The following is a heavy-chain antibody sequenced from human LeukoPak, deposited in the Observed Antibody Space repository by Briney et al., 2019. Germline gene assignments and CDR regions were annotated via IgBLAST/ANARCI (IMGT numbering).Heavy chain of an antibody. CDR2: INPNSGGT. Sequence: GASVKVSCKASGYTFTGYYMHWVRQAPGQGLEWMGWINPNSGGTNYAQKFQGRVTMTRDTSISTAYMELSRLRSDDTAVYYCARDLAGIAARTPTYADYWGQGTLVTVSS. CDR3: ARDLAGIAARTPTYADY. D-gene: IGHD6-6*01. J-gene: IGHJ4*02. V-gene: IGHV1-2*02. CDR1: GYTFTGYY.